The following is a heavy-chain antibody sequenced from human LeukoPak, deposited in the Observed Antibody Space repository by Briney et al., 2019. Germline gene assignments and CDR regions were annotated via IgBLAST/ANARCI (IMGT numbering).Heavy chain of an antibody. J-gene: IGHJ3*02. CDR2: ISPYNGNT. CDR3: AKEILARYDFWSGYPHHDAFDI. V-gene: IGHV1-18*01. CDR1: GYTFISYR. D-gene: IGHD3-3*01. Sequence: GASVKVSCKASGYTFISYRISWVRQAPGRGPEWMGWISPYNGNTNYAQKFQGRVTMTTDTSTSTASMDLRTLGSDDTAVYYCAKEILARYDFWSGYPHHDAFDIWGQGTMVTVSS.